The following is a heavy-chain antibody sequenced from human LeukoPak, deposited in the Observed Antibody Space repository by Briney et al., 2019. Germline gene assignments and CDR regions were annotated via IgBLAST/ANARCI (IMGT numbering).Heavy chain of an antibody. Sequence: SETLSLTCTVSGGSISSYYWSWIRQPAGKGLEWIGRIYTSGSTNYNPSLKSRVTMSVDTSKNQFSLELSSVTAADTAVFYCAKLGPKTYSTGWFDYWGQGTLITVSS. D-gene: IGHD6-19*01. CDR2: IYTSGST. CDR1: GGSISSYY. J-gene: IGHJ4*01. CDR3: AKLGPKTYSTGWFDY. V-gene: IGHV4-4*07.